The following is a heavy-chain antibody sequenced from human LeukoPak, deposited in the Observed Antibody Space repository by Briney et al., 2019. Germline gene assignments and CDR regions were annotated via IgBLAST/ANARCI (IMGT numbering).Heavy chain of an antibody. CDR2: INHSGST. Sequence: PSETLSLTCAVYGGSFSGYYWSWIRQPPGKGLEWVGEINHSGSTYYNPSLKSRVTISVDTSKNQFSLKLSSVTAADTAVYYCARAIAVAGTPPGYYYMDVWGKGTTVTVSS. V-gene: IGHV4-34*01. D-gene: IGHD6-19*01. CDR1: GGSFSGYY. CDR3: ARAIAVAGTPPGYYYMDV. J-gene: IGHJ6*03.